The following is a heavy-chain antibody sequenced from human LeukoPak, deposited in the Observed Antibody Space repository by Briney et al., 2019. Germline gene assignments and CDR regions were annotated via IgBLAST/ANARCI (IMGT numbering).Heavy chain of an antibody. D-gene: IGHD1-7*01. V-gene: IGHV1-3*01. CDR2: INAGNGNT. J-gene: IGHJ5*02. CDR3: ARDDITGTPTAT. Sequence: ASVKVSCKASGYTFTRYAMHWVRQAPGRRLEWMGWINAGNGNTKYSQKFQGRVTITRDTSASTAYMELSSLRSEDTAVYYCARDDITGTPTATWGQGTLVTVSS. CDR1: GYTFTRYA.